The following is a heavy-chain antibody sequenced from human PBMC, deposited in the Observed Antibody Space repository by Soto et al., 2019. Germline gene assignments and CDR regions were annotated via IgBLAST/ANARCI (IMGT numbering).Heavy chain of an antibody. J-gene: IGHJ6*02. CDR3: AREGGGYNYYYYGMDV. CDR2: ISSSGSTI. V-gene: IGHV3-48*03. Sequence: GGSLRLSCAASGFTFSSYEMNWVRQAPGKGLEWVSYISSSGSTIYYADSVKGRFTISRDNAKNSLYLQMNSLRAEDTAVYYCAREGGGYNYYYYGMDVWGQGTTVTVSS. CDR1: GFTFSSYE. D-gene: IGHD5-12*01.